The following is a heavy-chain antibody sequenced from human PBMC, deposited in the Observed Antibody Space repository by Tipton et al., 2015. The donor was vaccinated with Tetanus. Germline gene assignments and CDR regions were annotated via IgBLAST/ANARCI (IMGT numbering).Heavy chain of an antibody. Sequence: TLSLTCAVYGGSFSGYYWSWIRQTPGKGLEWIGDISHSGTTDYNPSLKSRVTVSVDTSKNQFSLKLSSVTAADTAVYYCARVVEVAVAGMGLYYYYGMDVWGQGTTVTVSS. D-gene: IGHD6-19*01. CDR3: ARVVEVAVAGMGLYYYYGMDV. CDR1: GGSFSGYY. V-gene: IGHV4-34*09. J-gene: IGHJ6*02. CDR2: ISHSGTT.